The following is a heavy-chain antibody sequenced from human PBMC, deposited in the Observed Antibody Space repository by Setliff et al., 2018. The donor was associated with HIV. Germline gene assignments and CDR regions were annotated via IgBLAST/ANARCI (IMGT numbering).Heavy chain of an antibody. Sequence: KTSETLSLTCTVSGGSISSYYWSWIRQPPGKGLEWIGYIYRTGSTKYNPSLKSRVTISVDTSKNQFSLKLSSVTAADTAVYYCARLLGTYFDPWGQGTLVTVSS. CDR2: IYRTGST. CDR3: ARLLGTYFDP. D-gene: IGHD3-16*01. J-gene: IGHJ5*02. V-gene: IGHV4-59*08. CDR1: GGSISSYY.